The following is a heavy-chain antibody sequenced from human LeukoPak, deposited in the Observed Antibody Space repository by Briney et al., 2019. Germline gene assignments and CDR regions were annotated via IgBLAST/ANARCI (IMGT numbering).Heavy chain of an antibody. Sequence: GGSLRLSCTASGFTFSSYSMNWVRQAPGKGLEWVSYISSSSSTIYYADSVKGRFTISRDNAKNSLYLQMNSLRAEDTAVYYCARDRSDFQHWGQGTLVTVSS. CDR1: GFTFSSYS. CDR3: ARDRSDFQH. V-gene: IGHV3-48*01. CDR2: ISSSSSTI. J-gene: IGHJ1*01. D-gene: IGHD3-3*01.